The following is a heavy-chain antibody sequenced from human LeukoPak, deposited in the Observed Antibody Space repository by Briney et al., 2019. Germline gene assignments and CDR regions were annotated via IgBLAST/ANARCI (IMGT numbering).Heavy chain of an antibody. D-gene: IGHD2-21*02. CDR1: GFTFSSYS. CDR2: ISSSSSYI. Sequence: GGSLRLSCAASGFTFSSYSMNWVRQAPGKGLEWVSSISSSSSYIYYADSVKGRFTISRDNSKNTHYLQMNRLRAEDTAIYYCAKGYEGRTLTVFDYWGQGTLVTVSS. J-gene: IGHJ4*02. V-gene: IGHV3-21*04. CDR3: AKGYEGRTLTVFDY.